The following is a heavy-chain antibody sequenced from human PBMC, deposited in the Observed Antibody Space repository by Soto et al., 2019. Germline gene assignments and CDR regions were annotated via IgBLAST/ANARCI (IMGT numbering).Heavy chain of an antibody. CDR2: IISKSEGGRT. D-gene: IGHD6-19*01. J-gene: IGHJ4*02. CDR1: GFTFSNAW. CDR3: ATLYEAVTGGHVFDY. Sequence: EVQLVESGGGLVEPGGSLRLSCAASGFTFSNAWMIWVRQVPGKGLEWVGRIISKSEGGRTDYAAPVKGRCTVSRDDSRNTLFLEMSSLTTEDTGIYYCATLYEAVTGGHVFDYWGRGALVTVSS. V-gene: IGHV3-15*07.